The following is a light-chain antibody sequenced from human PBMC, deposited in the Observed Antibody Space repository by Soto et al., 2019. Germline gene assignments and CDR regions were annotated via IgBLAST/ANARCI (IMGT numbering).Light chain of an antibody. J-gene: IGKJ2*01. CDR3: QQYNDSFPYT. V-gene: IGKV1-5*03. CDR1: QSISRW. CDR2: EAS. Sequence: DIQMTQSPSTLSASVGDRVTITCRASQSISRWLAWYQQKPGTAPKLLIYEASTLESGVPSRFSGSSSRTEFTLSVSSMQTDDFATYYCQQYNDSFPYTFGQGTKLEIK.